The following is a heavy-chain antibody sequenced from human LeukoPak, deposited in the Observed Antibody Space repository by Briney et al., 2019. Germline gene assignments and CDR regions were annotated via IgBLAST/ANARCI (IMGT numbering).Heavy chain of an antibody. J-gene: IGHJ3*02. D-gene: IGHD6-13*01. V-gene: IGHV4-59*01. CDR2: IYCSGST. CDR3: ARHPSGYSSSRYSGPHAFDI. CDR1: GGSISSYY. Sequence: SETLSLTCTVSGGSISSYYWSWIRQPPGKGLEWIGYIYCSGSTNYNPSLKSRVTISVDTSKNQFSLKLSSVTAADTAVYYCARHPSGYSSSRYSGPHAFDIWGQGTMVTVSS.